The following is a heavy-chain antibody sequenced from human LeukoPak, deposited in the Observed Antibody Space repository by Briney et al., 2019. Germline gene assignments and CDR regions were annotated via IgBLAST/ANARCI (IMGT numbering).Heavy chain of an antibody. CDR1: GGSISSYY. CDR2: IYYSGST. D-gene: IGHD5-18*01. CDR3: ARPIGYSYGFDY. J-gene: IGHJ4*02. Sequence: SETLSLTCTVSGGSISSYYWSWIRQPAGKGLEWIGSIYYSGSTYYNPSLKSRVTISVDTSKNQFSLKLSSVTAADTAVYYCARPIGYSYGFDYWGQGTLVTVSS. V-gene: IGHV4-59*05.